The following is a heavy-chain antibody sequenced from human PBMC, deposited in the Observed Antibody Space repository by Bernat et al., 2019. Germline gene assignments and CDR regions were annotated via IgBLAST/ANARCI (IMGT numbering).Heavy chain of an antibody. CDR1: GFTFSSYG. J-gene: IGHJ5*02. V-gene: IGHV3-33*01. CDR2: IWYDGSNK. Sequence: QVQLVESGGGVVQPGRSLRLSCAASGFTFSSYGMHWVRQAPGKGLEWVAVIWYDGSNKYYADSVKGRFTISRDNSKNTLYLQMNSLRAEDTAVYYCARDLCSGGSCYSWEGWFDPWGQGTLVTVSS. CDR3: ARDLCSGGSCYSWEGWFDP. D-gene: IGHD2-15*01.